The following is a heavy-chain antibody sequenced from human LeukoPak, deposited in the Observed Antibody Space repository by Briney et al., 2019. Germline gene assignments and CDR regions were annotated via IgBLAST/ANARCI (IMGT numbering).Heavy chain of an antibody. D-gene: IGHD7-27*01. J-gene: IGHJ4*02. CDR3: ARDQAGEERDY. CDR2: ISSSSSNM. Sequence: PGGSLRLSCVASGFTFSSYSMNWFCQAPGMRLEWIAYISSSSSNMNYADSVKGRFTISRDDAKNSLYLQMNSLRVEDTAVYYCARDQAGEERDYWGQGTLVTVSS. CDR1: GFTFSSYS. V-gene: IGHV3-48*04.